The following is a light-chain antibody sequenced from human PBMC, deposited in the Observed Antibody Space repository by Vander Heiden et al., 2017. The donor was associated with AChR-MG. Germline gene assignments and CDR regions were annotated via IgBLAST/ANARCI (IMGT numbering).Light chain of an antibody. J-gene: IGLJ1*01. CDR1: KLGNRY. CDR2: QDT. CDR3: QAWDSSTAV. V-gene: IGLV3-1*01. Sequence: SYALTQPPSVSVSPGQTASITCSGEKLGNRYACWYQKKPGQSPVLVIYQDTKRPSGIPERFAGSNSGNTATLTISGTQAMDEADYYCQAWDSSTAVFGTGTKVTVL.